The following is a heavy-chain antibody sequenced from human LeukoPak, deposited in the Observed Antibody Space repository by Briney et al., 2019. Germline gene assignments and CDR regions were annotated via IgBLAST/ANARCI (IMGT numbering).Heavy chain of an antibody. CDR3: ARDVEGGTFDI. CDR1: GFTFSRFW. V-gene: IGHV3-7*05. D-gene: IGHD3-16*01. CDR2: IDQSGGRN. Sequence: QPGGSLRLSCAASGFTFSRFWMNWVRQAPARGLEWVANIDQSGGRNNYVDSVKGRFTISRDNAKNSLFLEMSSLRADDTAVYFCARDVEGGTFDIWGQGTTVTVSS. J-gene: IGHJ3*02.